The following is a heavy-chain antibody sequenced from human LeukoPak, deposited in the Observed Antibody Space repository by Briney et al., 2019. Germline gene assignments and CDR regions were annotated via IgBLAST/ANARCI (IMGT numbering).Heavy chain of an antibody. J-gene: IGHJ6*02. V-gene: IGHV3-23*01. Sequence: PGGSLRLSRAASGFTFSSHAMSWVRQAPGKGLEWVSDVSGSGVSTHYADSVKGRFTISRDSSKNTVYLQMNSLRAEDTAVYFCAKRRGPRLFDSGLDVWGQGTTVTVSS. CDR2: VSGSGVST. CDR3: AKRRGPRLFDSGLDV. CDR1: GFTFSSHA. D-gene: IGHD3-16*01.